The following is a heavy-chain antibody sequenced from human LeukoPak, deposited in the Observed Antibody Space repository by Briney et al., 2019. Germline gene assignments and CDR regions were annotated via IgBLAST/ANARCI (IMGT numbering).Heavy chain of an antibody. V-gene: IGHV1-2*02. J-gene: IGHJ4*02. CDR2: INPNSGGT. CDR1: GYTFTGYY. CDR3: AGGYCSGGSCYLSDY. D-gene: IGHD2-15*01. Sequence: ASVKVSCKASGYTFTGYYMHWVRQAPGQGLEWMGWINPNSGGTNYAQKFQGRVTMTRDTSISTAYMELSRLRSDDTAVYYCAGGYCSGGSCYLSDYWGQGTLVTVSP.